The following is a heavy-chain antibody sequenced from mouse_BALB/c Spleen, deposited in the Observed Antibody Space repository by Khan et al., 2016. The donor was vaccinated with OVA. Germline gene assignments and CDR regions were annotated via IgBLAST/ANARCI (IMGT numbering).Heavy chain of an antibody. V-gene: IGHV2-9*02. D-gene: IGHD2-4*01. CDR1: GFSLSNYG. CDR2: ICTGGIT. Sequence: QVQLKESGPGLVAPSQSLSITCTASGFSLSNYGIHWVRQPPGKGLEWLGVICTGGITNYNSALMSRLSISNDNSKSQAFLKMNRLQTDDTAIYSCARSYDYDVGGFAYWGQGTLVTVSA. CDR3: ARSYDYDVGGFAY. J-gene: IGHJ3*01.